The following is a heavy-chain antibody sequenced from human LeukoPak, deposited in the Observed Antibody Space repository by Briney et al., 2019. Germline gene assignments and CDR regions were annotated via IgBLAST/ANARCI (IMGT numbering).Heavy chain of an antibody. D-gene: IGHD3-3*01. V-gene: IGHV5-51*01. CDR1: GYSFTSYW. Sequence: GESLKISCKGSGYSFTSYWIGWVRQMPGKGLEWMGIIYPGDSDTRYSPSFQGQVTISADKSISTAYLQCSSLKASDTAMYYCARTIWSGDYRHLFDYWGQGTLVTVSS. J-gene: IGHJ4*02. CDR3: ARTIWSGDYRHLFDY. CDR2: IYPGDSDT.